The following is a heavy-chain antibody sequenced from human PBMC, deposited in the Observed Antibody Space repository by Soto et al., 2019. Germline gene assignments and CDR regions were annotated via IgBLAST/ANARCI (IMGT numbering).Heavy chain of an antibody. CDR3: TRGFDY. J-gene: IGHJ4*02. Sequence: GGSLRLSCAASGLTLSGYWVHWVRQAPGKGLVWVSRIKTDGSSTSYADSVKGRFTISRDNAKNTLYLQMNSLRAQDTAVYYCTRGFDYWGPGTLVTVSS. V-gene: IGHV3-74*01. CDR2: IKTDGSST. CDR1: GLTLSGYW.